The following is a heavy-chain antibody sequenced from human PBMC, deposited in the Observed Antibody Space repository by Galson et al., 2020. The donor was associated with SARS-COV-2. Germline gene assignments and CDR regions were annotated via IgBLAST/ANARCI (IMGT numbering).Heavy chain of an antibody. D-gene: IGHD3-10*01. Sequence: SETLSLTCAVYGGSFSGYYWSWIRQPPGKGLEWIGEINHSGSTNYNPSLKSRVTISVDTSKNQFSLKLSSVTAADTAVYYCARALDGGLWGFGELSHYYYGMDVWGQGTTVTVSS. CDR1: GGSFSGYY. CDR3: ARALDGGLWGFGELSHYYYGMDV. V-gene: IGHV4-34*01. CDR2: INHSGST. J-gene: IGHJ6*02.